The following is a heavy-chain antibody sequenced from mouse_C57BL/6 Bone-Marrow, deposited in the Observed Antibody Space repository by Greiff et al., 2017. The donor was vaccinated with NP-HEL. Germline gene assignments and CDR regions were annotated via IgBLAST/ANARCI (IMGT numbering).Heavy chain of an antibody. V-gene: IGHV1-19*01. D-gene: IGHD1-1*01. J-gene: IGHJ2*01. CDR1: GYTFTDYY. Sequence: VQLQQSGPVLVKPGASVKMSCKASGYTFTDYYMNWVKQSHGKSLEWIGVINPYNGGTSYNQKFKGKATLTVDKSSSTAYMELNSLTSEDSAVYYCARSRYEYFDYWGQGTTLTVSS. CDR2: INPYNGGT. CDR3: ARSRYEYFDY.